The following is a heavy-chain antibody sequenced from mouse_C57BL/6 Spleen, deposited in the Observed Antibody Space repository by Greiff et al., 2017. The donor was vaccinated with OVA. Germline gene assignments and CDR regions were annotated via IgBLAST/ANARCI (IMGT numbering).Heavy chain of an antibody. J-gene: IGHJ3*01. Sequence: VQLQQSGAELMKPGASVKLSCEATGYTFTGYWIEWVKQRPGHGLEWIGEILPGSGSTNYNEKFKGKATFTADTSSNTAYMQLSSLTTEDSAIYYCARDWVLDYGSRAFAYWGQGTLVTVSA. CDR2: ILPGSGST. V-gene: IGHV1-9*01. D-gene: IGHD1-1*01. CDR1: GYTFTGYW. CDR3: ARDWVLDYGSRAFAY.